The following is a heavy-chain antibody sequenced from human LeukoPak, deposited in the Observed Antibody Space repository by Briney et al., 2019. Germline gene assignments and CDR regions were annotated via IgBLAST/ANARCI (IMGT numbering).Heavy chain of an antibody. J-gene: IGHJ4*02. CDR1: GFTFSSYW. D-gene: IGHD6-6*01. V-gene: IGHV3-7*01. CDR3: ASRSIAELDY. Sequence: GGSLRLSCAASGFTFSSYWTSWVRQAPGKWLEWVANIKQDGSEKYYVDSAKGRFTISRDNAKNSLYLQMNSLRAEDTAVYYCASRSIAELDYWGQGTLVTVSS. CDR2: IKQDGSEK.